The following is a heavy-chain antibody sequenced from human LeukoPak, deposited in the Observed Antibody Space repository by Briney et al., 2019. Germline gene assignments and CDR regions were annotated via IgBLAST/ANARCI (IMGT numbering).Heavy chain of an antibody. V-gene: IGHV3-73*01. J-gene: IGHJ6*02. CDR3: TRSGTDNYYYGMDV. D-gene: IGHD3-10*01. Sequence: GGSLRLSCAASGFTFSGSTLHWVRQASGKGLEWVGRIRSKANSYATASAASVEGRFTISRDDSKNTAYLQMNSLKTEDTAVYYCTRSGTDNYYYGMDVWGQGTTVTVSS. CDR2: IRSKANSYAT. CDR1: GFTFSGST.